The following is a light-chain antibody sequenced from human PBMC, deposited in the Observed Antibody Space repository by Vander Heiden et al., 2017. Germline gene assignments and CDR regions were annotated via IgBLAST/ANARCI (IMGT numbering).Light chain of an antibody. CDR1: QIITSSY. Sequence: EIVLTQSPGTLSLSPGERATLSCRASQIITSSYLAWYQQKRGQAPRLLIYGTSNRATGIPDRFSGSGSGADFTLTISRLEPEDFAVYFCQQYGHLITFGGWTKVEIK. V-gene: IGKV3-20*01. J-gene: IGKJ4*01. CDR2: GTS. CDR3: QQYGHLIT.